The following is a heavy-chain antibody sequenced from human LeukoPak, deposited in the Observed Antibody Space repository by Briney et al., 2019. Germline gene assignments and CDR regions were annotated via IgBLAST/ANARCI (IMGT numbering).Heavy chain of an antibody. V-gene: IGHV4-39*01. Sequence: SETLSLTCTVSGGSVSSSDYYWGWIRQPPRKVLEWIGTIYYSGSTNYNPSLKSRVTISVDTSKNQFSLKLSSVTAADTAVYYCATTLGRYYGSSGYLIYYYYYYMDVWGQGALVTVSS. CDR3: ATTLGRYYGSSGYLIYYYYYYMDV. CDR2: IYYSGST. D-gene: IGHD3-22*01. CDR1: GGSVSSSDYY. J-gene: IGHJ6*03.